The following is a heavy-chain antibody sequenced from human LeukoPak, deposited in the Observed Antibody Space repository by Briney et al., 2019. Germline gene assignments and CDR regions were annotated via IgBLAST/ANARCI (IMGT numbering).Heavy chain of an antibody. Sequence: GGSLRLSCAAPGFTFSSYGMHWVRQAPGEGLEWVAVISYDGSNKYYADSVKGRFTISRDNSKNTLYLQMNSLRAEDTAVYYCAKVQSYSYGHRPYYYYYMDVWGKGTTVTVSS. CDR1: GFTFSSYG. V-gene: IGHV3-30*18. D-gene: IGHD5-18*01. J-gene: IGHJ6*03. CDR2: ISYDGSNK. CDR3: AKVQSYSYGHRPYYYYYMDV.